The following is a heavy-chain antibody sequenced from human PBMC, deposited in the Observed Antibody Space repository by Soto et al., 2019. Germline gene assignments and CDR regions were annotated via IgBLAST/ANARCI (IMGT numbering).Heavy chain of an antibody. CDR2: IVVGSGNT. D-gene: IGHD3-3*02. V-gene: IGHV1-58*01. Sequence: PVRLSCTASGSTFTRSPVHWVRQARGQGLEWIVCIVVGSGNTKYAQKFQERVTITRDMSTSTAYMELSSLRSEDTAVYYCAANHFWSGYYNYYYGMDVWRQGTTVTVFS. CDR3: AANHFWSGYYNYYYGMDV. CDR1: GSTFTRSP. J-gene: IGHJ6*02.